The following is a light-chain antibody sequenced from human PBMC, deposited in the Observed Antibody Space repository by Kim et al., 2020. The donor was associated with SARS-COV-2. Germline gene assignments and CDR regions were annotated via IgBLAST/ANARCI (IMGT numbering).Light chain of an antibody. J-gene: IGLJ2*01. V-gene: IGLV3-27*01. CDR2: KDS. CDR3: YSAADNNPV. CDR1: VLAKKY. Sequence: VAQGQTARITCSGDVLAKKYARWFQQKPGQAPVLVIYKDSERPSGIPERFSGSSSGTTVTLTISGAQVEDEADYYCYSAADNNPVFGGGTQLTVL.